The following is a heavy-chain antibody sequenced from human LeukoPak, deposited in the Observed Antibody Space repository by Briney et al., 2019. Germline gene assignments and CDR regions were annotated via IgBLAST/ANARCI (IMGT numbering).Heavy chain of an antibody. Sequence: SETLSLTCTVSGGSISSGDYYWSWIRQPPGKGLEWIGYIYYSGSTDYNPSLKSRVTISVDTSKNQFSLKLSSVTAADTAVYYCARRVSGSLYYFDYWGQGTLVTVSS. CDR1: GGSISSGDYY. J-gene: IGHJ4*02. V-gene: IGHV4-30-4*01. CDR2: IYYSGST. D-gene: IGHD3-10*01. CDR3: ARRVSGSLYYFDY.